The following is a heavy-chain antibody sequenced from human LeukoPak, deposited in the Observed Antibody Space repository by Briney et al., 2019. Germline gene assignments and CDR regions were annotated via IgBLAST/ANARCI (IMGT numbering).Heavy chain of an antibody. CDR1: GRSFSDYY. D-gene: IGHD3-22*01. V-gene: IGHV4-34*01. CDR3: ARGANYYDSSGYSATFDY. Sequence: SETLSLTCAVYGRSFSDYYWTWIRQPPGKGLEWIGEINHSGSTNYNPSLKSRVTISVDTSKKQFSLRLSSVTAADTAVYYCARGANYYDSSGYSATFDYWGQGTLVTVSS. CDR2: INHSGST. J-gene: IGHJ4*02.